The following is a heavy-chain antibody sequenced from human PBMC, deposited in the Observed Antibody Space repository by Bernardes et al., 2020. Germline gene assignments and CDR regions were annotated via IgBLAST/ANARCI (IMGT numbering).Heavy chain of an antibody. Sequence: GGSLRLSCAASGFTFSSYGMHWVRQAPGKGLEWVAVIWYDGSNKYYADSVKGRFTISRDNSKNTLYLQMNSLRAEDTAVYYCARDREITMVQGVISVRGGSSPIGIFDYYYGMDVWGKGTTVTVSS. CDR1: GFTFSSYG. CDR3: ARDREITMVQGVISVRGGSSPIGIFDYYYGMDV. J-gene: IGHJ6*04. D-gene: IGHD3-10*01. V-gene: IGHV3-33*01. CDR2: IWYDGSNK.